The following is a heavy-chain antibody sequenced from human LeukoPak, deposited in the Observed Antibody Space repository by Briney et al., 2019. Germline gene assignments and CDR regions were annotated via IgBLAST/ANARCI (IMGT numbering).Heavy chain of an antibody. CDR3: ASTWFGELGSLVY. CDR2: ISSSSSYI. CDR1: GFTFSSYS. D-gene: IGHD3-10*01. V-gene: IGHV3-21*01. Sequence: GGSLRLSCAASGFTFSSYSMNWVRQAPGKGLEWVSSISSSSSYIYYADSVKGRFTISRDNAKNSLYLQMNSLRAEDTAVYYCASTWFGELGSLVYWGQGTLVTVSS. J-gene: IGHJ4*02.